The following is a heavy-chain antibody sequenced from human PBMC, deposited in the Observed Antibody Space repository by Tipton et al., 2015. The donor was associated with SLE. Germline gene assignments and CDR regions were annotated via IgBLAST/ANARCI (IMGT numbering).Heavy chain of an antibody. Sequence: TLSLTCNVSGGSISSTSYYWAWLRQPPGKGLEWIGSMYYSGTTYYNPSLKSRVTISVDTSKNQFSLKLSSVTAADTAVYYCARGAQLGGDYFDYWGQGTLVTVSS. CDR2: MYYSGTT. J-gene: IGHJ4*02. CDR3: ARGAQLGGDYFDY. CDR1: GGSISSTSYY. V-gene: IGHV4-39*07. D-gene: IGHD3-16*01.